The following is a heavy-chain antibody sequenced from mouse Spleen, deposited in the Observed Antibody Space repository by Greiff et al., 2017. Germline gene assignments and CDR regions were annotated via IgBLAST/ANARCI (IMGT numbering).Heavy chain of an antibody. Sequence: EVQRVESGGGLVKPGGSLKLSCAASGFTFSSYAMSWVRQSPEKRLEWVAEISSGGSYTYYPDTVTGRFTISRDNAKNTLYLEMSSLRSEDTAMYYCARGSTGRAAWFAYWGQGTLVTVSA. J-gene: IGHJ3*01. CDR3: ARGSTGRAAWFAY. D-gene: IGHD4-1*01. V-gene: IGHV5-9-4*01. CDR1: GFTFSSYA. CDR2: ISSGGSYT.